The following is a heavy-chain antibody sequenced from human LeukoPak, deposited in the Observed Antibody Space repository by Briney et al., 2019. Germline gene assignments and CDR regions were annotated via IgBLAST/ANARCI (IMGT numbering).Heavy chain of an antibody. J-gene: IGHJ3*02. Sequence: QAGRSLRLSCAASGFTFDDYAMHWVRQAPGKGLEWVSGISWNSGSIGYADSVKGRFTISRDNAKNSLYLQTNSLRAEDTALYYCAKDVADAARPSDAFDIWGQGTMVTVSS. CDR2: ISWNSGSI. V-gene: IGHV3-9*01. D-gene: IGHD6-6*01. CDR3: AKDVADAARPSDAFDI. CDR1: GFTFDDYA.